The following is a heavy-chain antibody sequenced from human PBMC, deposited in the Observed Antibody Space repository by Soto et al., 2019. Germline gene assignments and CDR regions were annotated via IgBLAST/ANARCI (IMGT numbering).Heavy chain of an antibody. J-gene: IGHJ4*02. CDR1: GFTFSSYA. V-gene: IGHV3-30*04. D-gene: IGHD3-22*01. Sequence: GGSLRLSCAASGFTFSSYAMHWVRQAPGKGLEWGAVISYDGSNKYYADSVKVRFTISRDNSKNTLYLQMNSLRAEDTAVYYCARVAYYYDSSGYYYFDYWGQGTLVTVSS. CDR3: ARVAYYYDSSGYYYFDY. CDR2: ISYDGSNK.